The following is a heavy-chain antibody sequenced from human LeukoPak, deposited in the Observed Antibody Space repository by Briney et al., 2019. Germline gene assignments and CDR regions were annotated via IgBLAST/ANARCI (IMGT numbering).Heavy chain of an antibody. CDR1: GGSISSSSYY. Sequence: PSETLSLTCTVSGGSISSSSYYWGWIRQPPGKGLEWIGSIYYSGSTYYNPSLKSRVTISVDTSKNQFSLKLSSVTAADTAVYYCARAIYDGSGSYRLSGDYYYYYYMDVWGKGTTVTISS. CDR3: ARAIYDGSGSYRLSGDYYYYYYMDV. CDR2: IYYSGST. D-gene: IGHD3-10*01. V-gene: IGHV4-39*07. J-gene: IGHJ6*03.